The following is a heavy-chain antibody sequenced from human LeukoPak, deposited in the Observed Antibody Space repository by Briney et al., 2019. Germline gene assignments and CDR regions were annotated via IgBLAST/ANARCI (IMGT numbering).Heavy chain of an antibody. V-gene: IGHV4-34*01. CDR1: GGSFSGYY. CDR3: ARGCSSTSCXDAFDI. J-gene: IGHJ3*02. Sequence: SETLSLTCAVYGGSFSGYYWSWIRQPPGKGLEWIGEINHSGSTNYNPSLKSRVTISVDTSKNQFSLKLSSVTAADTAVYYCARGCSSTSCXDAFDIWGQGTMVTVSS. D-gene: IGHD2-2*01. CDR2: INHSGST.